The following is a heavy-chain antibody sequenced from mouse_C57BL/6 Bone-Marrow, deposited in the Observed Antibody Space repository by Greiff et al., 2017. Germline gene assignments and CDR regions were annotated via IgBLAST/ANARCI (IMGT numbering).Heavy chain of an antibody. Sequence: QVQLQQSGAELMKPGASVKLSCKASGYTFPSYDINWVKQRPGQGLEWIGWIYPRDGSTKYNEKFKGKATLTVDKSSSTAYMELHILTSEDSAVDFCARDYGSSYWYFDVWGTGTTVTVSS. CDR3: ARDYGSSYWYFDV. CDR2: IYPRDGST. V-gene: IGHV1-85*01. CDR1: GYTFPSYD. D-gene: IGHD1-1*01. J-gene: IGHJ1*03.